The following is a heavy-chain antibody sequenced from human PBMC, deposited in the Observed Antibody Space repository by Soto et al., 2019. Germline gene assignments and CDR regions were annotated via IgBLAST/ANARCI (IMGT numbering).Heavy chain of an antibody. CDR3: ARTYSYGSGSSDY. D-gene: IGHD3-10*01. Sequence: QVQLQESGPGLVKPSQTLSLTYTVSGGSISSGDYYWSWIRQPPGKGLEWIGYIYYSGITSYNPSLKSRVTISVDTSKNQFSLKLSSVTAADTAVYYCARTYSYGSGSSDYWGQGTLVTVSS. J-gene: IGHJ4*02. CDR1: GGSISSGDYY. CDR2: IYYSGIT. V-gene: IGHV4-30-4*01.